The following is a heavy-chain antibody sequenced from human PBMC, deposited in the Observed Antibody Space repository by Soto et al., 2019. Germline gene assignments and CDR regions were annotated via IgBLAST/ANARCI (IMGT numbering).Heavy chain of an antibody. D-gene: IGHD6-13*01. J-gene: IGHJ4*02. CDR1: GFTFSDYY. CDR3: ARDLAFSSSSDY. Sequence: GGSLRLSCAASGFTFSDYYMSWIRQAPGKGLEWVSYISGNSAYTKYADSVKGRFTISRDNAKSSLYLQMNTLRAEDTAVYYCARDLAFSSSSDYWGQGT. CDR2: ISGNSAYT. V-gene: IGHV3-11*05.